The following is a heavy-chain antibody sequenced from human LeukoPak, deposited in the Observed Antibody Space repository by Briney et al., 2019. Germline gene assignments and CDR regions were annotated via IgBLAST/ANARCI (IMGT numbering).Heavy chain of an antibody. CDR3: AREVGHRMITFGGAFDY. V-gene: IGHV1-69*04. J-gene: IGHJ4*02. CDR2: IIPILGIA. D-gene: IGHD3-16*01. Sequence: GASVKVSCKASGGTFSSYAISWVRQAPGQGLEWMGRIIPILGIANYAQKFQGRVTITADKSTSTAYMELSSLRSEDTAVYYCAREVGHRMITFGGAFDYWGQGTLVTVSS. CDR1: GGTFSSYA.